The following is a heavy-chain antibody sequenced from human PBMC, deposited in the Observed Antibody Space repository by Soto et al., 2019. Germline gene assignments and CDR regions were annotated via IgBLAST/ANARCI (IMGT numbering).Heavy chain of an antibody. CDR3: PRDLSPCTVPPYFDY. J-gene: IGHJ4*02. Sequence: ASVKVSCKASGYTFTSYYMHWVRQAPGQGLEWMGIINPSGGSTSYAQKFQGRVTMTRDTSTSTVYMELSSLRSEDTAVYYCPRDLSPCTVPPYFDYWGQGTMVTVYS. CDR1: GYTFTSYY. V-gene: IGHV1-46*01. CDR2: INPSGGST.